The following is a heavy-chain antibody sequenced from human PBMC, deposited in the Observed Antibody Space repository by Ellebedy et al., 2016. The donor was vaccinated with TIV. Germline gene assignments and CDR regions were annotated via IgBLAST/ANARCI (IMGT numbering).Heavy chain of an antibody. CDR1: GFTFTSYW. J-gene: IGHJ4*02. CDR2: INSDGSTT. Sequence: GGSLRLSXAASGFTFTSYWMHWVRQAPGKGLVWVSRINSDGSTTTYADSVKGRFTISRDNAKNTLYLQMNSLRAEDTAFYYCARLQLERDFDYWGRGTLVTVSS. CDR3: ARLQLERDFDY. V-gene: IGHV3-74*01. D-gene: IGHD1-1*01.